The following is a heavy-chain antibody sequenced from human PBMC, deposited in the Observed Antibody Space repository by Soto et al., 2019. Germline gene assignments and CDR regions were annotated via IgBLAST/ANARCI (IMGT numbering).Heavy chain of an antibody. D-gene: IGHD2-2*01. CDR3: ATDKSSSPFDH. J-gene: IGHJ4*02. CDR1: GFSLSNYG. V-gene: IGHV3-33*01. Sequence: QVQLVESGGGVVQPGRSLRLSCAASGFSLSNYGMHWVRQAPGKGLEWVAVIWHDGSIQQYADSVKGRFTISRDNSKNTLSLQMNSLRAEDTAMYYCATDKSSSPFDHWGPGTLVTVSS. CDR2: IWHDGSIQ.